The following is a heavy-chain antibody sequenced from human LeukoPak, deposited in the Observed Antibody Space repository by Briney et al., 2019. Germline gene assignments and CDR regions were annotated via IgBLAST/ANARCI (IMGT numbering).Heavy chain of an antibody. J-gene: IGHJ6*02. V-gene: IGHV1-2*02. CDR2: INPNSGGT. CDR1: GYTFTGYY. D-gene: IGHD4-23*01. CDR3: ARPTVVTGLYYYGMDV. Sequence: ATVKVSCKASGYTFTGYYMHWVRQAPGQGLEWMGWINPNSGGTNYAQKFQGRVTMTRDTSISTAYMELSRLRSDDTAVYYCARPTVVTGLYYYGMDVWGQGTTVTVSS.